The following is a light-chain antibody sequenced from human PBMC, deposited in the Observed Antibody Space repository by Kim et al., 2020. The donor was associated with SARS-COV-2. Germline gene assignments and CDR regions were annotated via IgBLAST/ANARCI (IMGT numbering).Light chain of an antibody. J-gene: IGLJ3*02. CDR2: VNSDGSH. CDR1: TGHSNYA. Sequence: QLALTQSPSASASLGASVKLTCALSTGHSNYAIAWHQQQPEKGPRYLIKVNSDGSHTKGDGIPDRFSGSTSGAERYLTISSLQSEDEADYYCQTWGPGIRVFGGGTKLTVL. CDR3: QTWGPGIRV. V-gene: IGLV4-69*01.